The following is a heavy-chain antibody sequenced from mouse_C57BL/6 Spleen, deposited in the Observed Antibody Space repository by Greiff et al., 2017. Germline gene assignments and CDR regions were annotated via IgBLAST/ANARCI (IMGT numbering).Heavy chain of an antibody. CDR2: IDPSDSYT. D-gene: IGHD2-10*01. J-gene: IGHJ1*03. CDR1: GYTFTSYW. Sequence: QVQLQQPGAELVMPGASVKLSCKASGYTFTSYWMHWVKQRPGQGLEWIGEIDPSDSYTNYTQKFKGKSTLTGDKSSSTASMQLRILTSEDSAFYSCARSYCSFWYFDVWGTGTTVTVSS. CDR3: ARSYCSFWYFDV. V-gene: IGHV1-69*01.